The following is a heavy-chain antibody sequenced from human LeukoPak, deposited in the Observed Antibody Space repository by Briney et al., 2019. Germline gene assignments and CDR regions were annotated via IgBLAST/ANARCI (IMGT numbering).Heavy chain of an antibody. J-gene: IGHJ4*02. Sequence: GGSLRLSCAASGFTFSSYWMSGVRQTPGKGLEWVANIKQDGSEKYYVDSVKGRFTISRDNAKNSLYLQMNSLRAEDTAVYYCATNMRVAVAGTWNYWGQGTLVTVSS. D-gene: IGHD6-19*01. CDR3: ATNMRVAVAGTWNY. CDR1: GFTFSSYW. V-gene: IGHV3-7*01. CDR2: IKQDGSEK.